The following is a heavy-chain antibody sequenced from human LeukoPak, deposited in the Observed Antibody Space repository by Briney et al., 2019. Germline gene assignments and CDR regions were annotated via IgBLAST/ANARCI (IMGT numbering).Heavy chain of an antibody. D-gene: IGHD2-15*01. CDR3: AASRSRRTGRYCSGGSCYSGVYFDY. CDR1: GGSFSGYY. Sequence: SETLSLTCAVYGGSFSGYYWSWIRQPPGKGLEWIGEINHSESTNYNPSLKSRVTISVDTSKNQFSLKLSSVTAADTAVYYCAASRSRRTGRYCSGGSCYSGVYFDYWGQGTLVTVSS. J-gene: IGHJ4*02. CDR2: INHSEST. V-gene: IGHV4-34*01.